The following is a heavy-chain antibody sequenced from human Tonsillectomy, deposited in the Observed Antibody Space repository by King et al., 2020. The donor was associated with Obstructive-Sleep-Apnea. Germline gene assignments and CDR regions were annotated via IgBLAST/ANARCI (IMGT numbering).Heavy chain of an antibody. Sequence: QLQESGPGLVKPSETLSLTCTVSGGSISRSTFYWGWIRQAPGKGLEWIGSIYYRGTTYYNPSLKSRVTISVDTSKNQLSLRLTSVIAADTALYYCAIIPMATTAWGYFDLWGRGTLVTVSS. CDR1: GGSISRSTFY. D-gene: IGHD5-24*01. CDR3: AIIPMATTAWGYFDL. J-gene: IGHJ2*01. V-gene: IGHV4-39*07. CDR2: IYYRGTT.